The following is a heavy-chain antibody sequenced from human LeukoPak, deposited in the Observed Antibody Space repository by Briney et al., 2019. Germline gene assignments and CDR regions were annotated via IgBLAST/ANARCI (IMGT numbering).Heavy chain of an antibody. V-gene: IGHV1-24*01. J-gene: IGHJ3*02. D-gene: IGHD3-10*01. Sequence: ASVKVSCKVSGYTLTELSMHWVRQAPGKGLEWMGGFDPEDGETIYAQKFQGRVTMTEDTSTDTAYMELSSLRSEDTAVYYCATVGYYYGSGSYSFAFGIWGQGTMVTVSS. CDR2: FDPEDGET. CDR1: GYTLTELS. CDR3: ATVGYYYGSGSYSFAFGI.